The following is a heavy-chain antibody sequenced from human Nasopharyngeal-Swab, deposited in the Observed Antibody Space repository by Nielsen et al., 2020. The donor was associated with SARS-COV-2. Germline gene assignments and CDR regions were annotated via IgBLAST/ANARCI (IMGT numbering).Heavy chain of an antibody. V-gene: IGHV4-59*12. CDR2: IYYSGST. J-gene: IGHJ3*02. Sequence: SETLSLTCTVFGGSISTYYWSWIRQAPGKGLEWIGYIYYSGSTNYNPSLKSRVTTSVDTSKNQFSLKLSSVTAADTAVYYCAREVRGYAYGTRSFDIWGQGTMVTVPS. CDR1: GGSISTYY. D-gene: IGHD5-18*01. CDR3: AREVRGYAYGTRSFDI.